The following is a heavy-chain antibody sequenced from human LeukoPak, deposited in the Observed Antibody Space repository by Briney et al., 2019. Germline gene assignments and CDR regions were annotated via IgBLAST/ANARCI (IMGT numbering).Heavy chain of an antibody. CDR2: IKQDGSDK. Sequence: GGSLRLSCAASGFTFSSNWMTWVRQAPGKGLEWVANIKQDGSDKYYVDSVKGRFTISRDNAKNSLYLQMNSLRVEDTAVYYCARAFYDYVWGSYRYWYFDYWGQGALVTVSS. J-gene: IGHJ4*02. CDR3: ARAFYDYVWGSYRYWYFDY. CDR1: GFTFSSNW. D-gene: IGHD3-16*02. V-gene: IGHV3-7*01.